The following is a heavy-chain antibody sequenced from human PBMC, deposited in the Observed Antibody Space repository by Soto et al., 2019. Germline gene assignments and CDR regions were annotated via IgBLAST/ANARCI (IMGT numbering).Heavy chain of an antibody. V-gene: IGHV4-31*03. J-gene: IGHJ6*02. CDR2: IYYSGST. D-gene: IGHD6-13*01. Sequence: SETLSLTCTVSGGSISSGGYYWSWIRQHPGKGLEWIGYIYYSGSTCYNPSLKSRVTISVDTSKNQFSLKLSSVTAADTAVYYCARDKLTGKQQLVRGPFYYGMDVWGQGTTVTVSS. CDR3: ARDKLTGKQQLVRGPFYYGMDV. CDR1: GGSISSGGYY.